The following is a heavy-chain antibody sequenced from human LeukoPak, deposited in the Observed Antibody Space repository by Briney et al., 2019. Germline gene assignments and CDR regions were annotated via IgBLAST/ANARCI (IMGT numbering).Heavy chain of an antibody. J-gene: IGHJ5*02. D-gene: IGHD6-6*01. Sequence: ASVKVSCKLSGYSLTELSIHWVRQAPGKGLEWMGGFDPEYQKTIYAERFQDRVTLTEDTSTDTAYMELSSLRSEDTAVYYCARGRSSSSRIGKGNWFDPWGQGTLVTVSS. CDR2: FDPEYQKT. V-gene: IGHV1-24*01. CDR1: GYSLTELS. CDR3: ARGRSSSSRIGKGNWFDP.